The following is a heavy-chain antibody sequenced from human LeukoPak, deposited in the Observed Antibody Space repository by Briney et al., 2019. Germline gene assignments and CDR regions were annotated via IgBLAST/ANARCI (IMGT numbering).Heavy chain of an antibody. Sequence: GGSLRLSCAASGFTFSSYAMSWVRQAPGKGLEWVSAIVGSGDNMYYADSVKDRFTISRDNFKSTLYLQMNSLRAEDTAVYYCAKGLTWDSTSCSDWGQGTLVTVSS. CDR1: GFTFSSYA. D-gene: IGHD2-2*01. V-gene: IGHV3-23*01. J-gene: IGHJ4*02. CDR3: AKGLTWDSTSCSD. CDR2: IVGSGDNM.